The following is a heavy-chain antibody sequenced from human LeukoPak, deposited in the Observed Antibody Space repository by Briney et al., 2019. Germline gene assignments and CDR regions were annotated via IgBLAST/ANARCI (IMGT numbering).Heavy chain of an antibody. J-gene: IGHJ4*02. CDR2: INSDGSNT. CDR3: ARGSPLGGN. CDR1: GFTFSSSW. V-gene: IGHV3-74*03. Sequence: GGSLRLSCAASGFTFSSSWMHWVRQAPGKGLVWVSHINSDGSNTKYADSVKGRFTISRDNAKNTLSLQMNSLRAEDTAVYCCARGSPLGGNWGQGTLVTVSS.